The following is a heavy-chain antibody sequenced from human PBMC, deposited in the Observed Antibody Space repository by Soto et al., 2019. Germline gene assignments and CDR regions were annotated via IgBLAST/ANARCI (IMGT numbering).Heavy chain of an antibody. V-gene: IGHV4-31*03. CDR3: ARVGVSGSYYPLDY. J-gene: IGHJ4*02. CDR2: IYYSGST. Sequence: QVQLQESGPGLVKPSQTLSLTCTVSGDSISSGGYYWSWIRQHPGKGLEWIGYIYYSGSTYYNPSLESRVTISVDTSKNQFSLKLTSVTAADTAVYYCARVGVSGSYYPLDYWGQGTLVTVSS. CDR1: GDSISSGGYY. D-gene: IGHD3-10*01.